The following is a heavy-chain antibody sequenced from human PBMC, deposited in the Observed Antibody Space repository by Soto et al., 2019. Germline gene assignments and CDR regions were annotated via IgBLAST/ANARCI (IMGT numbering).Heavy chain of an antibody. CDR2: INAGNGNT. V-gene: IGHV1-3*05. Sequence: QVQLVQSGAEEKKPGASVKVSCKASGYTFTSYAMHWVRQAPGQRLEWMGWINAGNGNTKYSQKFQGRVTITRDTSASTAHMQMSSLRPEETAVYSCPRGTVVTPFDYWGQGTLVTVSS. J-gene: IGHJ4*02. D-gene: IGHD2-15*01. CDR3: PRGTVVTPFDY. CDR1: GYTFTSYA.